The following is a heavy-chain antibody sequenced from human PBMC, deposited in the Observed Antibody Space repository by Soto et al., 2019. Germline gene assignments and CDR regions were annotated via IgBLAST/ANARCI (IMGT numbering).Heavy chain of an antibody. Sequence: ASVKVSCKACGYTFTGHYLHWLRQAPGQGLEWMGWINPNIGSTNYARKFQGWVTMTRDSSISTAYMELSKLTSHDTAVYYCARGGTFYDILTGYPDHFDFWGQGTLVTVSS. CDR3: ARGGTFYDILTGYPDHFDF. V-gene: IGHV1-2*04. D-gene: IGHD3-9*01. J-gene: IGHJ4*02. CDR1: GYTFTGHY. CDR2: INPNIGST.